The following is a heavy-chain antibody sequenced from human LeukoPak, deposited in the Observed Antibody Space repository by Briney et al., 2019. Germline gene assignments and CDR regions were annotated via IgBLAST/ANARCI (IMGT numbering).Heavy chain of an antibody. CDR2: INPNSGGT. Sequence: ASVKVSCKASGYTFTGYYMHWVRQAPGQGLEWMGWINPNSGGTNCAQKFQGRVTMTRDTSISTAYMELSRLRSDDTAVYYCASRPTRRYCSSTSCIDYWGQGTLVTVSS. CDR3: ASRPTRRYCSSTSCIDY. CDR1: GYTFTGYY. V-gene: IGHV1-2*02. D-gene: IGHD2-2*01. J-gene: IGHJ4*02.